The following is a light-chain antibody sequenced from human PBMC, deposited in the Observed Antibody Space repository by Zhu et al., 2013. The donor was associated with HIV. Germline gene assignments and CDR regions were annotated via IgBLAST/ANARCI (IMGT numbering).Light chain of an antibody. Sequence: EIVLTQSPGTLSLSPGETATLSCRASQSVSRSYLAWYQQKPGQAPRLLIYGASSRATGIPDRFSGSGSGTDFTLTISRLEPEDFAVYYCQQYGGSPRTFGQGTKVEIK. CDR3: QQYGGSPRT. CDR2: GAS. J-gene: IGKJ1*01. CDR1: QSVSRSY. V-gene: IGKV3-20*01.